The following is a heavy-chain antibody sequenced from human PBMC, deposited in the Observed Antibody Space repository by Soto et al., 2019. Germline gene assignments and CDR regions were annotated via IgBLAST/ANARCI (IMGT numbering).Heavy chain of an antibody. CDR2: IIPILGIA. Sequence: QVQLVQSGAEAKKPGSSVKVSCKASGGTFSSYTISWVRQAPGQGLEWMGRIIPILGIANYAQKFQGRVTITAYKSTSTAYMELSSLRSEDTAVYYCARNDYYYYGMDVWGQGTTVTVSS. CDR3: ARNDYYYYGMDV. CDR1: GGTFSSYT. V-gene: IGHV1-69*02. J-gene: IGHJ6*02.